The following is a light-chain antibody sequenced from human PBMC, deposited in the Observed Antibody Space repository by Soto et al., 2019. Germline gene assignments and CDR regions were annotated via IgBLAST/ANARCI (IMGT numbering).Light chain of an antibody. CDR1: QSISSW. CDR3: QQYNSPPWT. CDR2: KAS. V-gene: IGKV1-5*03. J-gene: IGKJ1*01. Sequence: DIQMTQSPSTLSASVGDRVTITCRASQSISSWLAWYQQKPGKAPKFLIHKASSLESGVPSRFSGSGSGTEFTLTISSRQTDDFATDFCQQYNSPPWTFGQGTKVEI.